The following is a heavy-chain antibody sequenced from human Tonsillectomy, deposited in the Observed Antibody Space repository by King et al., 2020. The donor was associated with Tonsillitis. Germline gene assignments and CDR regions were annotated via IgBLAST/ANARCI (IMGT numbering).Heavy chain of an antibody. CDR3: ARDKYDSKYYGMDV. CDR1: GYTFTSYY. CDR2: INPSGGST. J-gene: IGHJ6*02. D-gene: IGHD3-22*01. V-gene: IGHV1-46*01. Sequence: QVQLVQSGAEVKKPGASVKVSCKASGYTFTSYYMHWVRQAPGQGLEWMGIINPSGGSTRYAQKFQGDVTLTRDTSTSTVYMELSSLRYQDTAVYYCARDKYDSKYYGMDVWGQGTTVTVSS.